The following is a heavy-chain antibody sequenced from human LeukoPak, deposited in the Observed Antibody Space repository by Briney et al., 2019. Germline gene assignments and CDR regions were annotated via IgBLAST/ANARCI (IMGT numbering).Heavy chain of an antibody. V-gene: IGHV4-34*01. CDR2: INHSGST. J-gene: IGHJ5*02. CDR3: ARGPLGKEWFDP. D-gene: IGHD1-26*01. Sequence: PSETLSLTCAVYGGSFSGYHWSWIRQPPGKGLEWIGEINHSGSTNYNPSLKSRVTISVDTSKNQFPLKLSSVTAADTAVYYCARGPLGKEWFDPWGQGTLVTVSS. CDR1: GGSFSGYH.